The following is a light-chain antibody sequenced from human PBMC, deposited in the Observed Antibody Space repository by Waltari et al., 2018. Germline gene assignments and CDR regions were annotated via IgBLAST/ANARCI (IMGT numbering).Light chain of an antibody. Sequence: EIVMTQSPATLSVSPRERATLSCMASQSVSTNLAWYQQKPGQAPSLLIYGESTRATGIPARFRGTASGTEFTLTIRSLRSEDFAVYSCQQYKNWRAVTFGPGTKVAFK. CDR2: GES. CDR3: QQYKNWRAVT. J-gene: IGKJ3*01. CDR1: QSVSTN. V-gene: IGKV3-15*01.